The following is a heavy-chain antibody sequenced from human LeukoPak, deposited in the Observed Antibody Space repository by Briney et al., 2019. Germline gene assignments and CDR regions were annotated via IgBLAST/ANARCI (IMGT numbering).Heavy chain of an antibody. V-gene: IGHV3-30*04. CDR3: ARAPVRGAVAGVDY. Sequence: GGSLRLSCAASGFTFNNYAMHWVRQAPGKGLEWEAVVTYDGNNQYYADSVKGRFTVSRDNSRNTVNLQMNSLRGEDTAVYYCARAPVRGAVAGVDYWGQGTLVTVSS. CDR1: GFTFNNYA. D-gene: IGHD6-19*01. CDR2: VTYDGNNQ. J-gene: IGHJ4*02.